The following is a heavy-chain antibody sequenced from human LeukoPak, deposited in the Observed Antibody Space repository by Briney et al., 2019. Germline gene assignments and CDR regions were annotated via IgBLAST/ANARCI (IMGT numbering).Heavy chain of an antibody. D-gene: IGHD3-10*01. J-gene: IGHJ4*02. Sequence: TGGSLRLSCAASGFTFSSYWMSWVRQAPGKGLEWVSAISGSGGSTYYADSVKGRFTISRDNSKNTLYLQMSSLRAEDTAVYYCAKGLYYYYGSGSYTLDFWGQGTQVTVSS. CDR3: AKGLYYYYGSGSYTLDF. CDR2: ISGSGGST. CDR1: GFTFSSYW. V-gene: IGHV3-23*01.